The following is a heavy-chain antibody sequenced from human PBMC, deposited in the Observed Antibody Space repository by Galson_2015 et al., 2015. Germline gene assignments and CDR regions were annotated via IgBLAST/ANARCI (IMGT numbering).Heavy chain of an antibody. CDR3: AKDTTFGVVIILYFQH. CDR2: ISGSGGST. CDR1: GFTFSSYA. J-gene: IGHJ1*01. D-gene: IGHD3-3*01. Sequence: SLRLSGAASGFTFSSYAMSWVRQAPGKGLEWVSAISGSGGSTYYADFVKGRFTNTRDNSKNTLYLQMNSLRAEDTAVYYCAKDTTFGVVIILYFQHWGQGTLVTVSS. V-gene: IGHV3-23*01.